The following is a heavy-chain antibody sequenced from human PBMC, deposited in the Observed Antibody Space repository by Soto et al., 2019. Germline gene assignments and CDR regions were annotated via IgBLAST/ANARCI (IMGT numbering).Heavy chain of an antibody. D-gene: IGHD4-17*01. CDR1: GYAXTGYY. CDR3: ASSTVTTGAFDI. J-gene: IGHJ3*02. CDR2: INPNSGGT. Sequence: LXNVSLKASGYAXTGYYMHWVRQAPGQGLEWMGWINPNSGGTNYAQKFQGRVTMTRDTSISTAYMELSRMRSDDKAVYYCASSTVTTGAFDIRGQGTMGTVS. V-gene: IGHV1-2*02.